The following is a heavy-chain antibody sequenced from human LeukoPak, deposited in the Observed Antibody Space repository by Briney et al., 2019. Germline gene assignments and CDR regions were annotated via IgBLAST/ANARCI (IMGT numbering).Heavy chain of an antibody. Sequence: PGGSLRLSCAASGFTFSSYSMNWVRQAPGKGLEWVSYISSSSSTIYYADSVKGRFTISRDNAKNSLYLQMNSLRAEDTAVYYCARGRAYDILTGYPDVYYYYYYMDVWGKGTTVTVSS. CDR3: ARGRAYDILTGYPDVYYYYYYMDV. J-gene: IGHJ6*03. D-gene: IGHD3-9*01. CDR1: GFTFSSYS. V-gene: IGHV3-48*01. CDR2: ISSSSSTI.